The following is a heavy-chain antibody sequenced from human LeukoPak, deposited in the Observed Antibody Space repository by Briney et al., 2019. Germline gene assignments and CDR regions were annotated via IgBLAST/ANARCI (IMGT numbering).Heavy chain of an antibody. J-gene: IGHJ4*02. Sequence: ASVKVSCKASGGTFSSYAISWVRQAPGQGLEWMGWINPNSGGTNYVQKFQGRVTLTRDTSISTAYMELSRLTSGDTAVYYCARDPKSQLLLDYWGQGTLVAVSS. D-gene: IGHD2-2*01. CDR2: INPNSGGT. CDR1: GGTFSSYA. CDR3: ARDPKSQLLLDY. V-gene: IGHV1-2*02.